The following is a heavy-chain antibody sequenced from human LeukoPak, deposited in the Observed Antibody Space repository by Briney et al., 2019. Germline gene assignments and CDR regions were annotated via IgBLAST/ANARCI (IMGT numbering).Heavy chain of an antibody. CDR3: ARCRAGGWLFDY. V-gene: IGHV6-1*01. CDR1: GDNGSSNSAA. Sequence: SQTLSLTFAFSGDNGSSNSAAWNWIRQSPSRGLEWLGRTYYSSKWYNDYAVSVKSRISINPATSKYQFSLQLNSVSPEDTAVYYCARCRAGGWLFDYWGQGTLVTVSS. CDR2: TYYSSKWYN. D-gene: IGHD3-16*01. J-gene: IGHJ4*02.